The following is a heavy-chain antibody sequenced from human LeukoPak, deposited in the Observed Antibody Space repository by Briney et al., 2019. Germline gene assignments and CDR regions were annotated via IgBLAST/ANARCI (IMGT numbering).Heavy chain of an antibody. Sequence: ASVEVSCKASGYTFTNYGINWVRQAPGQGLEWMGWISTHNGNTHYAQKLQGRVTMTTDTSTNTAYMELRSLRSDDTAVYYCARRCGGDCYAFDSWGQGTLVTVSS. D-gene: IGHD2-21*02. CDR1: GYTFTNYG. J-gene: IGHJ4*02. CDR3: ARRCGGDCYAFDS. CDR2: ISTHNGNT. V-gene: IGHV1-18*01.